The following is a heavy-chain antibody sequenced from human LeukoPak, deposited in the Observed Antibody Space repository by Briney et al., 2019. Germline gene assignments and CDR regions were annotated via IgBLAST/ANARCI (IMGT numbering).Heavy chain of an antibody. V-gene: IGHV4-4*07. Sequence: PSETLSLTCTVSGDSISTYYWSWIRQSAGKGLEWIGRIYLSGNTKYNPSLKSRGTISVDKSKNQFSLKLSSVTAADTAMYYCASGYVGSSPFEYWGQGTLVTVSS. CDR3: ASGYVGSSPFEY. CDR1: GDSISTYY. J-gene: IGHJ4*02. D-gene: IGHD3-10*01. CDR2: IYLSGNT.